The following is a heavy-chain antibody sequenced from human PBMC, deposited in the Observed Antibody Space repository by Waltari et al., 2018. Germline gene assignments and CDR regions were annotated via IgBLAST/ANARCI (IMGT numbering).Heavy chain of an antibody. CDR2: ISSSSSYI. CDR1: GFTFSSYS. CDR3: ARDQPFYYYGMDV. V-gene: IGHV3-21*01. J-gene: IGHJ6*02. D-gene: IGHD3-16*01. Sequence: EVQLVESGGGLVKPGGSLRLSCAASGFTFSSYSMNWVRQAPGKGLEWVSSISSSSSYIDYADSVKGRFTISRDNAKNALYLQMNSLRAEDTAVYYCARDQPFYYYGMDVWGQGTTVTVSS.